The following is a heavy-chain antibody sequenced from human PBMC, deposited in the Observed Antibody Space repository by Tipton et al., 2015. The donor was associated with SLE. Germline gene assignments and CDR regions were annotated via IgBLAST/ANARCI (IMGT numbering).Heavy chain of an antibody. CDR1: GFTFDDYA. CDR3: AKGIRFLEWFRFDS. D-gene: IGHD3-3*01. J-gene: IGHJ4*02. Sequence: SLRLSCAASGFTFDDYAMHWVRQAPGKGLEWVSGISWNSEKIAYADSVKGRSTISRDNAKNSLFLQMNSLRAEDTAFYYCAKGIRFLEWFRFDSWGQGTLVTVSS. CDR2: ISWNSEKI. V-gene: IGHV3-9*01.